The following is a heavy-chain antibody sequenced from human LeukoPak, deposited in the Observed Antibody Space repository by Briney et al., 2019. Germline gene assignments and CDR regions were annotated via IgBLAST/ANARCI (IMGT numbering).Heavy chain of an antibody. CDR3: ARDLGDGYLANDY. D-gene: IGHD5-24*01. Sequence: PSETLSLTCTVSGGSISSGAYYWSWIRQHPGKGLEWIGYIYYSGSTYYNPSLKSRVTISVDASKNQFSLKLSSVTAADTAVYYCARDLGDGYLANDYWGQGTLVTVSS. V-gene: IGHV4-31*03. CDR2: IYYSGST. CDR1: GGSISSGAYY. J-gene: IGHJ4*02.